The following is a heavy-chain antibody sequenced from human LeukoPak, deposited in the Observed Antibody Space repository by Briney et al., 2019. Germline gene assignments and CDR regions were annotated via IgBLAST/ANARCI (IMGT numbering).Heavy chain of an antibody. J-gene: IGHJ4*02. CDR2: ISSSSSTI. CDR3: ARDPGGDYFDY. Sequence: GGSLRLSCAASGFTFSSYSMNWVRRAPGKGLEWVSYISSSSSTIYYADSVKGRFTISRDNAKNSLYLQMNSLRAEDTAVYYCARDPGGDYFDYWGQGTLVTVSS. V-gene: IGHV3-48*04. D-gene: IGHD3-10*01. CDR1: GFTFSSYS.